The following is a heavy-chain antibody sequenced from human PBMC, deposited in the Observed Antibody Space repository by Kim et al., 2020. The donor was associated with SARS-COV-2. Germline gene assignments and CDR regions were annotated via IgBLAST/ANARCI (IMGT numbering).Heavy chain of an antibody. CDR2: IAHYNGDT. V-gene: IGHV1-18*01. CDR3: ARDLRGYSFY. CDR1: GYTFSSYA. D-gene: IGHD2-15*01. Sequence: ASVKVSCKASGYTFSSYAFSWVRQAPGQGLEGMGWIAHYNGDTNYAQKFQGRVTMTTDTSTSTAYMELRSLRSDDTAVYYCARDLRGYSFYWGQGTLVSVSS. J-gene: IGHJ4*02.